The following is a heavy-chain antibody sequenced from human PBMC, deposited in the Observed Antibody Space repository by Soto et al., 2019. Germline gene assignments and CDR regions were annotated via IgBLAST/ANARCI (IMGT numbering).Heavy chain of an antibody. CDR1: GYTFTTYD. J-gene: IGHJ5*02. V-gene: IGHV1-8*01. CDR2: MNPETGDT. Sequence: QVQAVQSGAEVKKPGASVKVSCKVSGYTFTTYDINWERQAPGQGLERMGWMNPETGDTGYGQQLQGIVTLSRNTSITTAYLQLTNLRFEDTAVYYSASALRGTPWGQGTLVTVSA. CDR3: ASALRGTP. D-gene: IGHD1-26*01.